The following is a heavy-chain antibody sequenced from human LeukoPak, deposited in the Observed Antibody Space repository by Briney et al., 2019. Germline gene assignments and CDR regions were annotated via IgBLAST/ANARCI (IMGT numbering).Heavy chain of an antibody. V-gene: IGHV4-34*01. J-gene: IGHJ6*02. CDR2: INHSGST. CDR1: GASFSGYY. Sequence: KPSETLSLTCAVYGASFSGYYWSWIRQPPGKGLEWIGEINHSGSTNYNPSLKSRVTISVDTSKNQFSLKLSSVTAADTAVYYCAGTETYCSGGSCYGGRYGMDVWGQGTTVTVSS. CDR3: AGTETYCSGGSCYGGRYGMDV. D-gene: IGHD2-15*01.